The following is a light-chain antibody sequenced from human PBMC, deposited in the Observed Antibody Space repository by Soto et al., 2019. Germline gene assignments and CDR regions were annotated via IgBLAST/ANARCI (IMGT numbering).Light chain of an antibody. CDR1: QDISNY. V-gene: IGKV1-33*01. CDR2: DAS. Sequence: DIQMTQSPSSLSASVGDRVTITCQASQDISNYLNWYQQKPGKAPKLLIYDASNLETGVPSRFSGSGSGTDFTFTISSLQPEDSASYYCQQYYNSALTFGGGTKVEIK. CDR3: QQYYNSALT. J-gene: IGKJ4*01.